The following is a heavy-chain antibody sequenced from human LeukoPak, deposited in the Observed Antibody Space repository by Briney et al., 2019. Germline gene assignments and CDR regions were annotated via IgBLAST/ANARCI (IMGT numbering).Heavy chain of an antibody. CDR2: ISGSGGSK. CDR1: GFXFSIHA. J-gene: IGHJ3*02. CDR3: AKTVRDGYNGAFDI. Sequence: GGSLRLSCAASGFXFSIHAMTWVRQAPGKGLEWVSSISGSGGSKYYADSVKGRFTISRDNSKNTLYLQMNSLRAEDTAVYYCAKTVRDGYNGAFDIWGQGTMVTVSS. V-gene: IGHV3-23*01. D-gene: IGHD5-24*01.